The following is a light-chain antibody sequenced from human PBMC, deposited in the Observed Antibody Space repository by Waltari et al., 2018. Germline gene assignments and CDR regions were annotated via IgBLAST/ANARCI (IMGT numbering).Light chain of an antibody. CDR1: ETVYSW. J-gene: IGKJ1*01. CDR3: QQYNAYPRT. V-gene: IGKV1-5*03. CDR2: RTS. Sequence: IQMTQSPSTLSASVGDRVTITCRASETVYSWLAWYQHKPGTAPKLLIYRTSSLESGVPSRFSGRGSGTEFTLTITSLQPDDFATYYYQQYNAYPRTFGQGTKVEFK.